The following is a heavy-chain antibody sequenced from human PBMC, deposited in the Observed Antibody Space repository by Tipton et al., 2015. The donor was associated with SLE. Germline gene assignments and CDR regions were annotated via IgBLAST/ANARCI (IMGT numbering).Heavy chain of an antibody. V-gene: IGHV3-49*04. CDR3: GRGFSVNGLVDR. Sequence: QLVQSGGGLVQPGGSLRLSCTTSGFSFSSYALTWVRQAPGKGLEWVGVVRTKAYDETTDYAASVKGRFLISRDDSRGITYLEMHSLQREDTARYFCGRGFSVNGLVDRWGQGTLVTVSS. CDR2: VRTKAYDETT. J-gene: IGHJ4*02. D-gene: IGHD5/OR15-5a*01. CDR1: GFSFSSYA.